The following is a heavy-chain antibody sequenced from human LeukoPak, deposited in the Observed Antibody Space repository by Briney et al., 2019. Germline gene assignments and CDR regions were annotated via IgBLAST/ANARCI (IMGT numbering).Heavy chain of an antibody. V-gene: IGHV1-2*02. CDR1: GYTFTGYY. CDR2: INPNSGGT. D-gene: IGHD6-13*01. CDR3: ASSIAAADRGPLNAFDI. J-gene: IGHJ3*02. Sequence: ASVKVSCKASGYTFTGYYMHWVRQAPGQGLEWMGWINPNSGGTNYAQKFQGRVTMTRDTSISTAYMELSRLRSNDTAVYYCASSIAAADRGPLNAFDIWGQGTMVTVSS.